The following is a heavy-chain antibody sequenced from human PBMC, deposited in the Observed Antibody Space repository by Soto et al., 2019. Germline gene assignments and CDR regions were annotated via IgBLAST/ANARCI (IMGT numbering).Heavy chain of an antibody. CDR1: GVSISSDNYY. V-gene: IGHV4-39*01. Sequence: SETLSLTCTVSGVSISSDNYYWGWIRQPPGKGLEWIGSNYYRGTTYYTPSLKSRVTISVDTSKNQFSLKLSSVTAADTAVYYCASPVAYGDYGRFDPWGQGTLVTVSS. J-gene: IGHJ5*02. D-gene: IGHD4-17*01. CDR2: NYYRGTT. CDR3: ASPVAYGDYGRFDP.